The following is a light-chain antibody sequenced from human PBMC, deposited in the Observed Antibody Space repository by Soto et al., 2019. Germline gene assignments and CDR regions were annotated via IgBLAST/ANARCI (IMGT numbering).Light chain of an antibody. CDR3: SSYTGSGTVWV. CDR1: SSDVGAYNR. V-gene: IGLV2-14*01. CDR2: GVS. J-gene: IGLJ3*02. Sequence: QSVLTQPASVSGSPGQSITISCTGTSSDVGAYNRVSWYQQHPGKAPKLMIYGVSDRPSGVSDRFSGSKSGNTASLTISGLQAEDEADYYCSSYTGSGTVWVFGGGTKVTVL.